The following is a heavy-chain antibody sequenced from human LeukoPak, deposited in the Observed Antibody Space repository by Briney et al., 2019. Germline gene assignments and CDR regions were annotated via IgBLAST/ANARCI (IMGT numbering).Heavy chain of an antibody. CDR1: GFTFDDYG. CDR3: ARVFMDGSGSYPYYYHYYYMDV. Sequence: PGGSLRLACAASGFTFDDYGMGGGRQAPGKGLEWGSGVNWNGGSTGYADSVKGRFTISPDNAKNSLYLQMTSLRAEDTALYHCARVFMDGSGSYPYYYHYYYMDVWGKGTTVTISS. CDR2: VNWNGGST. J-gene: IGHJ6*03. V-gene: IGHV3-20*01. D-gene: IGHD3-10*01.